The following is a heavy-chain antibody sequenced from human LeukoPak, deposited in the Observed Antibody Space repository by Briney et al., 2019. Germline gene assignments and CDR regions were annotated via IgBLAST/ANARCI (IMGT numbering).Heavy chain of an antibody. CDR2: IIPIFGTA. D-gene: IGHD2-2*01. CDR1: GGTFSSYA. J-gene: IGHJ5*02. V-gene: IGHV1-69*13. CDR3: AGGGPIVVVPAYNWFDP. Sequence: SVKVSCKASGGTFSSYAISWVRQAPGQGLEWMGGIIPIFGTANYAQKFQGRVTITADESTSTAYMELSSLRSEDTAVYYCAGGGPIVVVPAYNWFDPWGQGTLVTVSS.